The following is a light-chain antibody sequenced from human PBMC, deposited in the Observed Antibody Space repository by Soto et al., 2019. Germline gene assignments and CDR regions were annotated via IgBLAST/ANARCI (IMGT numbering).Light chain of an antibody. CDR2: VAS. Sequence: AIQMTQSPSSLSASVGDRVTITCRASQGIRNDVGWYQQKPGKAPKLLIYVASSLKSGVPSRFSGSGSGTVFTLTISSLQPEDFATYYCLQDYIFPFPFGQGTKLESK. V-gene: IGKV1-6*01. CDR1: QGIRND. J-gene: IGKJ2*01. CDR3: LQDYIFPFP.